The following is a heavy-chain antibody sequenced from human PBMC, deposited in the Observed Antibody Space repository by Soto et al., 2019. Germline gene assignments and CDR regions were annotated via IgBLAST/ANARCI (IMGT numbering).Heavy chain of an antibody. CDR1: GGSISSSGFY. J-gene: IGHJ4*02. CDR2: VDYSGST. Sequence: SETLSLTCTVSGGSISSSGFYWGWIRQPPGKGLEWIGYVDYSGSTHYNPSLKSRVTISVDTSKNQFSLKLSSVTAADTAVYYCARGEYCSGGSCSDFDYWGQGTLVTVSS. D-gene: IGHD2-15*01. CDR3: ARGEYCSGGSCSDFDY. V-gene: IGHV4-39*07.